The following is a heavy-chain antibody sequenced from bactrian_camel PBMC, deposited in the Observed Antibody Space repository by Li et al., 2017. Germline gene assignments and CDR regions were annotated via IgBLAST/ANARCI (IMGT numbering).Heavy chain of an antibody. CDR1: GDISGGYC. V-gene: IGHV3S53*01. J-gene: IGHJ4*01. CDR3: SSDLRKYGGTSCVSPN. D-gene: IGHD7*01. Sequence: QVQLVESGGGLVQPGGSLRLSCAASGDISGGYCMAWFREAPGKDREAVAIFHRDGTTNYADSVKGRFTISLDNAKTTMYLQMNSLSPEDSALYYCSSDLRKYGGTSCVSPNWGQGTQVTVS. CDR2: FHRDGTT.